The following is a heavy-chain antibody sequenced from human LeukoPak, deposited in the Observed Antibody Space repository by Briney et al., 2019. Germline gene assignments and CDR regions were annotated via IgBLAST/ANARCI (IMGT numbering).Heavy chain of an antibody. D-gene: IGHD6-6*01. J-gene: IGHJ4*02. CDR3: AKEIAARPHFDY. V-gene: IGHV3-30*02. CDR2: IRYDGSNK. CDR1: GFTFSSYG. Sequence: PGGSLRLSCAASGFTFSSYGMHWVRQAPGKGLEWVAFIRYDGSNKYYADSVKGRFTISRDNSKNTLYLQMNSLRAEDTAVYYCAKEIAARPHFDYWGQGTLVTVSS.